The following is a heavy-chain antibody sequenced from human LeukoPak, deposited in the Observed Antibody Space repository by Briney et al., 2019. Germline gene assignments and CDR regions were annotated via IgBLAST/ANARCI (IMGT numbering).Heavy chain of an antibody. CDR3: ARDFGSSGSLPDY. D-gene: IGHD3-22*01. CDR2: IKQDGSEQ. Sequence: AGGSLRLSCAASGFTFSSYWMSWVRQAPGKGLEWVANIKQDGSEQYYVDSVKGRFTISRDSAKNSLYLQMNSLRAEDTAVYYCARDFGSSGSLPDYWGQGTLVTVSS. J-gene: IGHJ4*02. V-gene: IGHV3-7*01. CDR1: GFTFSSYW.